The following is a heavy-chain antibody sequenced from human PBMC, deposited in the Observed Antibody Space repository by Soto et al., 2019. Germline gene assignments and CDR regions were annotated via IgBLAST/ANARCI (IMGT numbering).Heavy chain of an antibody. Sequence: QVQLVESGGGVVQPGRSLRLSCAASGFTFSSYGMHWVRQAPGKGLEWVAAISYGGSNKYYADSVKGRFTISRDNSKNTQYLQMNSLRAEDTAVYYCAKDRRFGKLLYYFDYWGQGPLVTVSS. CDR3: AKDRRFGKLLYYFDY. V-gene: IGHV3-30*18. CDR2: ISYGGSNK. J-gene: IGHJ4*02. CDR1: GFTFSSYG. D-gene: IGHD3-10*01.